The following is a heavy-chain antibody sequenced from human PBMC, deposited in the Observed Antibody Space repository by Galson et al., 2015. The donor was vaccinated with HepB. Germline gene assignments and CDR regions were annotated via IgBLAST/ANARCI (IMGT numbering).Heavy chain of an antibody. Sequence: SLRLSCAASGFTFSSYSMNWVRQAPGKGLEWVAVIWYDGSNKYYADSVKGRFTISRDNSKNTLYLQMNSLRAEDTAVYYCARDKDFWSGYDYWGQGTLVTVSS. D-gene: IGHD3-3*01. CDR1: GFTFSSYS. CDR2: IWYDGSNK. CDR3: ARDKDFWSGYDY. V-gene: IGHV3-33*08. J-gene: IGHJ4*02.